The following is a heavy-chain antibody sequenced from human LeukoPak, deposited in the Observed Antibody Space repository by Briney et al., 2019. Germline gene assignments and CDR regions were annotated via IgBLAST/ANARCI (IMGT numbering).Heavy chain of an antibody. Sequence: PSDTLSLICTVSGGPLSSYYGRWFRPTPGKGREWIGYIYYSGSTKYNPSLKSRVTISVDRSKNQFSLKLNSVTAADTAVYYCARYWGVQLWPHWYFDLWGRGSLVTVSS. CDR2: IYYSGST. CDR3: ARYWGVQLWPHWYFDL. V-gene: IGHV4-59*07. D-gene: IGHD5-18*01. CDR1: GGPLSSYY. J-gene: IGHJ2*01.